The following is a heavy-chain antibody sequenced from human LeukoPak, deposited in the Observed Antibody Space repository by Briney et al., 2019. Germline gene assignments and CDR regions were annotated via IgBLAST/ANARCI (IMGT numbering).Heavy chain of an antibody. Sequence: PGGSLRLSCAASGFTFRTYGMHWLRQAPGKGPEWVTFISYDGNDKKYGASVKGRFTVSRDNLKNFLYLQMNSLRVGDTAMYYCARELYDDGESWFDPWGQGTLVTVSS. CDR1: GFTFRTYG. J-gene: IGHJ5*02. CDR3: ARELYDDGESWFDP. V-gene: IGHV3-30*04. D-gene: IGHD4-17*01. CDR2: ISYDGNDK.